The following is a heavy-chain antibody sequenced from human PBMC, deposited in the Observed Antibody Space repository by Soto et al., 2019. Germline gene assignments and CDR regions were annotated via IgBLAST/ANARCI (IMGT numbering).Heavy chain of an antibody. CDR1: GFTFSTYS. CDR3: ARDNLAFQGAFDL. D-gene: IGHD3-16*01. V-gene: IGHV3-21*01. Sequence: GGSLRLSCAASGFTFSTYSVNWVRQAPGKGLEWVSSISSSSSYIYYADSVKGRFTISRDNAKNSLYLQMNSLRAEDTAVYYCARDNLAFQGAFDLWGQGTLVTVSS. CDR2: ISSSSSYI. J-gene: IGHJ4*02.